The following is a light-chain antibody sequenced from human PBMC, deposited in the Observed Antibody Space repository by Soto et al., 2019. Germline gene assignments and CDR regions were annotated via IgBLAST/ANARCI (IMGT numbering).Light chain of an antibody. CDR1: QSVSSSY. J-gene: IGKJ2*01. Sequence: EIVLTQSPGTLSLSPEERATLSCRASQSVSSSYIAWYQQKPGQAPRLLIYGASIRATGIPDRFSGSGSGTDFTLIISRLEPEDFAVYYCQQYGSSPPYTFGQGTKLEIK. CDR3: QQYGSSPPYT. V-gene: IGKV3-20*01. CDR2: GAS.